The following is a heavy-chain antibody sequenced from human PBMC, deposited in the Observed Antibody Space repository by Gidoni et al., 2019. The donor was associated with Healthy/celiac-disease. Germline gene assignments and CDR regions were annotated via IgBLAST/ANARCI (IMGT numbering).Heavy chain of an antibody. CDR1: GYTFTGYY. CDR3: ARGDRIVVVPPFDY. D-gene: IGHD2-2*01. CDR2: INPNSGGT. J-gene: IGHJ4*02. V-gene: IGHV1-2*02. Sequence: QVQLVQSGAAVKQPGASVKVSCKASGYTFTGYYMHWVRQAPGQGLEWMGWINPNSGGTNDAQKFQGRVTMTRDTSISTAYMELSRLRSDDTAVYYCARGDRIVVVPPFDYWGQGTLVTVSS.